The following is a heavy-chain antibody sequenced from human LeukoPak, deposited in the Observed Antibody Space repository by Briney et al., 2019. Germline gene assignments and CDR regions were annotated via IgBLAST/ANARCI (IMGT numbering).Heavy chain of an antibody. CDR1: GGSISSGGYS. V-gene: IGHV4-30-2*01. D-gene: IGHD5-24*01. CDR2: IYHSGST. Sequence: PSETLSLTCAVSGGSISSGGYSWSWIRQPPGKGLEWIGYIYHSGSTYYNPSLKSRVTISVDRSKNQFSLKLSSVTAADTAVYYCARFLDGYNYADDYWGQGTLVTVSS. J-gene: IGHJ4*02. CDR3: ARFLDGYNYADDY.